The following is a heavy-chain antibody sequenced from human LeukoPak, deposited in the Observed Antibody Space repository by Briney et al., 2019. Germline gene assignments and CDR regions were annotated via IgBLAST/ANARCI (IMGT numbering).Heavy chain of an antibody. Sequence: ASVKVSCKASGYTFTGYYMHWVRQAPGQGLEWVGWINPNSGGTNYAQKFQGRVTMTRDTSISTDYMELSRLRSDDTAVYYCARDWGHTGFDYWGQGTLVTVSS. D-gene: IGHD7-27*01. CDR1: GYTFTGYY. CDR3: ARDWGHTGFDY. V-gene: IGHV1-2*02. J-gene: IGHJ4*02. CDR2: INPNSGGT.